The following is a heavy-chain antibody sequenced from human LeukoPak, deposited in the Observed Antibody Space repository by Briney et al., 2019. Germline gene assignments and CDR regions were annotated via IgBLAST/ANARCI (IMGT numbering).Heavy chain of an antibody. CDR2: INPNSGGT. CDR1: GYTFTGHY. V-gene: IGHV1-2*02. J-gene: IGHJ3*02. CDR3: ARDLGEGQPDAFDI. D-gene: IGHD3-10*01. Sequence: ASVKVSCKASGYTFTGHYLHWVRQAPGQGLEWMGWINPNSGGTNYAQKFQGRVTMTRDTSISTAYMELSRLRSDDTAVYYCARDLGEGQPDAFDIWGQGTMVTVSS.